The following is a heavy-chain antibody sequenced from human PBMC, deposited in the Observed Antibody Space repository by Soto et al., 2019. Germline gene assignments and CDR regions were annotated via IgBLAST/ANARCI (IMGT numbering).Heavy chain of an antibody. J-gene: IGHJ4*02. Sequence: ASVKVSCKVSGYTLTELSMHWVRQAPGKGLEWMGGFDPEDGETIYAQKFQGRVTMTEDTSTDTAYMELSSLRSEDTAVYYCAVLRDTMIVVANVFDYWGQGTLVTVSS. D-gene: IGHD3-22*01. CDR3: AVLRDTMIVVANVFDY. V-gene: IGHV1-24*01. CDR1: GYTLTELS. CDR2: FDPEDGET.